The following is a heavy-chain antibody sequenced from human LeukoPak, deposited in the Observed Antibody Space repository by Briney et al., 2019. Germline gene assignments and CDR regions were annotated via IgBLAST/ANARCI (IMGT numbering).Heavy chain of an antibody. CDR1: GYSFTNYW. V-gene: IGHV5-51*01. J-gene: IGHJ4*02. CDR3: AIRYSGSYNDY. Sequence: GESLKISCQVSGYSFTNYWIGWVRQMPGKGLEWMGSIDPGDSDTRYSPSFQGQVTISADKSISTAYLQWSSLKASDTAMYYCAIRYSGSYNDYWGQGTLVTVSS. CDR2: IDPGDSDT. D-gene: IGHD1-26*01.